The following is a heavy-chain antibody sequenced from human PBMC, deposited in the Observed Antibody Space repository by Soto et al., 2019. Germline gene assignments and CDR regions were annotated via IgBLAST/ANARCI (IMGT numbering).Heavy chain of an antibody. J-gene: IGHJ4*02. V-gene: IGHV4-30-2*01. CDR1: GGSISSGGSS. CDR2: IYHSGST. D-gene: IGHD6-19*01. Sequence: QLQLQESGSGLVKPSQTLSLTCAVSGGSISSGGSSWSWIRQPPGKVLEWIGYIYHSGSTYYNPSLNSRVTISVDRSKNQFSLKLTSVTAADTAVYYCARAGDSSGPVALGYWGQGTLVTVSS. CDR3: ARAGDSSGPVALGY.